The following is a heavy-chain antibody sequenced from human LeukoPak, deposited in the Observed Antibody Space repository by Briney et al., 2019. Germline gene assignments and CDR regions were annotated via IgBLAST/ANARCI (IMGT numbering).Heavy chain of an antibody. CDR2: ISHDESKI. V-gene: IGHV3-30*03. D-gene: IGHD6-25*01. CDR3: ARRPVAAEYFQH. J-gene: IGHJ1*01. CDR1: GFSFTNYA. Sequence: GGSLRLSCTGSGFSFTNYAMHWVRQAPGEGLEWVAVISHDESKIYYADSVKGRFTISRDLSTNTLYLQMNSLTTEDTAMYFCARRPVAAEYFQHWGQGTLVTVSS.